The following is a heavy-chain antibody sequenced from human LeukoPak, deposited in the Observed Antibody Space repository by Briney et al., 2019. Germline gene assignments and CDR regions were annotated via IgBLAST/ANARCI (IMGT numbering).Heavy chain of an antibody. Sequence: GGSLRLSFEPSGFSLSITVMIWVRQAPGKGLEWVSYISSSSDLMSYVASVKGRFTVSRDNAKNSLFLQMNSLRDEDTAVYYCARERRGLSNVGYWGQGTLVTVSS. CDR2: ISSSSDLM. J-gene: IGHJ4*02. CDR3: ARERRGLSNVGY. CDR1: GFSLSITV. V-gene: IGHV3-48*02. D-gene: IGHD2/OR15-2a*01.